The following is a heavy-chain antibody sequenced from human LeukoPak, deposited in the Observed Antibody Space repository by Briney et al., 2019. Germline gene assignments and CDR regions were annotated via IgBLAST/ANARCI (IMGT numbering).Heavy chain of an antibody. Sequence: KPSETLSLTCAVYGGSFSGYYWSWIRQPPGKGLEWIGEINHSGSTNYNPSLKSRVTISVDTSKNQFSLKLSSVTAADTAVYYCATIYDSSGYYHYWGQGTLVTVSS. CDR1: GGSFSGYY. V-gene: IGHV4-34*01. CDR2: INHSGST. J-gene: IGHJ4*02. D-gene: IGHD3-22*01. CDR3: ATIYDSSGYYHY.